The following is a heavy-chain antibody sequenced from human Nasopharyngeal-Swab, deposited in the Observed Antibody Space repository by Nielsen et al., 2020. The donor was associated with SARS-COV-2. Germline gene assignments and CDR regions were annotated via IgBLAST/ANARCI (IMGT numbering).Heavy chain of an antibody. CDR3: ARDPRIAAAVTPYYRDV. Sequence: ASVKVSCKASGYTFTSYGISWVRQAPGQGLEWMGWISAYNGNTNYAQKLQGRVTMTTDTSTSTAYMELRSLRSDDTAVYYWARDPRIAAAVTPYYRDVWAKGPRSPSP. D-gene: IGHD6-13*01. CDR2: ISAYNGNT. J-gene: IGHJ6*03. CDR1: GYTFTSYG. V-gene: IGHV1-18*04.